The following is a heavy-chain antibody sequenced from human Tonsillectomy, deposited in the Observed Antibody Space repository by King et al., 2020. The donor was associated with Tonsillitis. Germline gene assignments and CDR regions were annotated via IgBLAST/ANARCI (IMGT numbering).Heavy chain of an antibody. Sequence: QLQESGPGLVKPSETLSLTCAVSGYSISSSYYWSWLRPPPGKGLEWIGSIYHFGSTYYSPSLKSRVSISMDRSKNQFFLQLTSVTAADTAVYYCARGEVVWGQGILVTVSS. CDR1: GYSISSSYY. D-gene: IGHD2-2*01. J-gene: IGHJ4*02. CDR3: ARGEVV. CDR2: IYHFGST. V-gene: IGHV4-38-2*01.